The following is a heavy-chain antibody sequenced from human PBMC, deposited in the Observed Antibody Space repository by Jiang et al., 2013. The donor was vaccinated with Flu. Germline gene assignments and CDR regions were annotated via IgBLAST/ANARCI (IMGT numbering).Heavy chain of an antibody. J-gene: IGHJ4*02. D-gene: IGHD6-19*01. CDR2: IYYSGST. CDR3: ARGDSSGWYYFDY. Sequence: GPGLVKPSETLSLTCTVSGGSISSYYWSWIRQPPGKGLEWIGYIYYSGSTNYNPSLKSRVTISVDTSKNQFSLKLSSVTAADTAVYYCARGDSSGWYYFDYWGQGTLVTVSS. CDR1: GGSISSYY. V-gene: IGHV4-59*01.